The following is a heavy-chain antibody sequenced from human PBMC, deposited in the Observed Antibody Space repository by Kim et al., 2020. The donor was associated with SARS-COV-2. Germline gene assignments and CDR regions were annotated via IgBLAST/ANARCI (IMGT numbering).Heavy chain of an antibody. V-gene: IGHV4-31*03. Sequence: SEILSLTCTVSGGSISSGGYYWSWIRQHTGKGLEWIGYIYYSGSTYYNPSLKSRVTISVDTSKNQFSLKLSSVTAADTAVYYCARDIGERNWFDPWGQGTLVTVSS. CDR2: IYYSGST. CDR3: ARDIGERNWFDP. CDR1: GGSISSGGYY. D-gene: IGHD1-1*01. J-gene: IGHJ5*02.